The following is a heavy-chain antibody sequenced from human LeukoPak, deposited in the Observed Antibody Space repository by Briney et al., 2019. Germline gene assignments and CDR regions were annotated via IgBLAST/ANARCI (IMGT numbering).Heavy chain of an antibody. CDR2: INHSGST. J-gene: IGHJ5*02. V-gene: IGHV4-34*01. D-gene: IGHD2-15*01. Sequence: SETLSLTCAVYGGSFSGYYWSWIRQPPGKGLEWIGEINHSGSTNYNPSLKSRVTISVDTSKNQFSLKLSSVTAADTAVYYCARGRVVMVAADPWNGFDPWGQGTLVTVSS. CDR1: GGSFSGYY. CDR3: ARGRVVMVAADPWNGFDP.